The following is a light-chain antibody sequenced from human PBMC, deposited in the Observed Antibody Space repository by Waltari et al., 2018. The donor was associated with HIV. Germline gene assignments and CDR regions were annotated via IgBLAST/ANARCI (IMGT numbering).Light chain of an antibody. V-gene: IGLV2-11*01. CDR1: SSKVGGYNY. CDR2: DVT. CDR3: CSYAGSYTFV. J-gene: IGLJ2*01. Sequence: QSALTQPRSVSGSPGQSVTISCTGTSSKVGGYNYVSWYQQHPGKAPKLMIYDVTKRPSGVPDRFSGSKSGNTASLTISGLQAEDEADYYCCSYAGSYTFVFGGGTKVTVL.